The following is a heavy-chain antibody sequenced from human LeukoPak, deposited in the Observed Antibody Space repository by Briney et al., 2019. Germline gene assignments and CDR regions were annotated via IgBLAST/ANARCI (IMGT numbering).Heavy chain of an antibody. D-gene: IGHD5-18*01. CDR2: IKPDGSEI. CDR1: GFTFSSYW. CDR3: ARDLGYNYNDY. V-gene: IGHV3-7*01. J-gene: IGHJ4*02. Sequence: PGGCLRLSCAASGFTFSSYWMSWVRQAPEKGLEWVAKIKPDGSEIYHVDSVQGRFTISRDNAKNSLYLQMNSLRAEDTAVYYCARDLGYNYNDYWGQGTLVTVSS.